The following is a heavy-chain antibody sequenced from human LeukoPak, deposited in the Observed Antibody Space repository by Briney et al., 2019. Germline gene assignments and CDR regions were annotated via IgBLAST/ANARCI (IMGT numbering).Heavy chain of an antibody. CDR1: GFTFSSYE. Sequence: GGSLRLSCAASGFTFSSYEMNWVRQAPGKGLEWVSYISSSGSTIYYADSVKGRFTISRDNAKNSLYLQMNSLRAEDTAVYYCARGGSYLSAFDIWGLGTMVTVSS. J-gene: IGHJ3*02. CDR3: ARGGSYLSAFDI. V-gene: IGHV3-48*03. D-gene: IGHD1-26*01. CDR2: ISSSGSTI.